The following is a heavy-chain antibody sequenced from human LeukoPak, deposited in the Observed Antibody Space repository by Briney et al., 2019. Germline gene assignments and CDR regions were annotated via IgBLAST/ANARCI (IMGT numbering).Heavy chain of an antibody. CDR1: GVSIDKYY. CDR3: ARREAMVRGVKD. V-gene: IGHV4-4*07. Sequence: SETLSLTCNVSGVSIDKYYWTWIRQPAGKELEWIGRFFIGGHADYNPSLKSRVTISVDTSKNQFSLKLSSVTAADTAVYYCARREAMVRGVKDWGQGTLVTVSS. J-gene: IGHJ4*02. D-gene: IGHD3-10*01. CDR2: FFIGGHA.